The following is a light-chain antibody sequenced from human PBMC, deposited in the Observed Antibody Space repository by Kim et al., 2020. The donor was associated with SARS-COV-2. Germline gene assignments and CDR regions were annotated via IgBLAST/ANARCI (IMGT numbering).Light chain of an antibody. CDR1: HSNIGSNS. J-gene: IGLJ7*01. CDR3: ATSDASLNGSV. V-gene: IGLV1-44*01. Sequence: QSVLTQPPSASGTPGQRVTISCSGSHSNIGSNSVTCYQQLPGTAPNLLIHDNNQRPSGVPDRFSASTSGTSASLVISGLQSEDESDYYCATSDASLNGSVFGSGTQLTVL. CDR2: DNN.